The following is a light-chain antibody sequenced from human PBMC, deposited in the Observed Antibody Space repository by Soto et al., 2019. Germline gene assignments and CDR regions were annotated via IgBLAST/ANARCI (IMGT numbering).Light chain of an antibody. Sequence: QSVLTQPPSASGSPGQSVTISCTGTSSDGGGYNYVSWYQQYPGKAPKLMIYEVSKRPSGVPDRFSGSKSGNTASLTVSGLQAEDEADYYCNSYAGSNNVVFGGGTKLTVL. CDR2: EVS. CDR3: NSYAGSNNVV. J-gene: IGLJ2*01. V-gene: IGLV2-8*01. CDR1: SSDGGGYNY.